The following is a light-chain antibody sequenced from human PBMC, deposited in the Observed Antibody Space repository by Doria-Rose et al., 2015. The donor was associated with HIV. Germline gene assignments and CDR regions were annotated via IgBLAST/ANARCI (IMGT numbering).Light chain of an antibody. CDR3: HQYGTSWT. Sequence: TQSPGTLSLSPRERATLSCRASQSFSSTYLAWYQQKPGQAPSLLIYDGSTRATGIPDRFNASGSGTDFTLTINRLEPEDFALYYCHQYGTSWTFGQGTKVEI. V-gene: IGKV3-20*01. CDR1: QSFSSTY. J-gene: IGKJ1*01. CDR2: DGS.